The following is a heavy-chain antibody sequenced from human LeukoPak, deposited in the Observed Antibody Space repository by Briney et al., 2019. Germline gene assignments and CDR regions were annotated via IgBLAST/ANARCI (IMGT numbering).Heavy chain of an antibody. J-gene: IGHJ4*02. CDR3: VGTIASRGSEY. CDR1: GFTFTNYW. D-gene: IGHD6-6*01. V-gene: IGHV3-74*01. CDR2: LPPDELGV. Sequence: GGSLRLSCAASGFTFTNYWMHWVRQAPGMGLVWVSRLPPDELGVIYADSVKGRFTVSRDNAKNTVYLQMNNLRVDDTAMYYCVGTIASRGSEYWGQGALVTVSS.